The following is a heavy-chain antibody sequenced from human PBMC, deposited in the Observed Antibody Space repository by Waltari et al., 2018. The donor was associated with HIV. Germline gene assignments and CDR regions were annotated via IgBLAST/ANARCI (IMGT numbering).Heavy chain of an antibody. J-gene: IGHJ4*02. CDR3: ARKYSSSWGAPFDY. CDR1: GFTISSYG. CDR2: IWYDGSKK. D-gene: IGHD6-13*01. V-gene: IGHV3-33*01. Sequence: QVQLVESGGGVVQPGRSLRLSCATSGFTISSYGMHLVHQAPGKGGGWGTVIWYDGSKKYYSDCVKGRFTISRDNSKSTLYLQMNSLRIEDTAVYYCARKYSSSWGAPFDYWGQGTLVTVSS.